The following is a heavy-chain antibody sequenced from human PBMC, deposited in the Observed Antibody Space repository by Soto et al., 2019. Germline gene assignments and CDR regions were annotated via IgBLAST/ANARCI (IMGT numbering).Heavy chain of an antibody. CDR1: GGSISSYY. V-gene: IGHV4-59*08. D-gene: IGHD6-19*01. CDR3: ERLNPGGVVGTPERFSSYSYYLAV. J-gene: IGHJ6*03. CDR2: IYYSGST. Sequence: PSETLSLTCTVSGGSISSYYWGWIRQPPGKGLEWIGYIYYSGSTNYNPSLKSRVTISVDTSKNQLSLKLSSVTAADTAVYYCERLNPGGVVGTPERFSSYSYYLAVWGNGT.